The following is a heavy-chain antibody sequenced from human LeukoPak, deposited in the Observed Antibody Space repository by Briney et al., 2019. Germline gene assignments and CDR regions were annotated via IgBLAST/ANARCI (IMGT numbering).Heavy chain of an antibody. Sequence: PSETLSLTCTVSGGSISSYYWSWIRQPPGKGLEWIGYIYYSGSTNYNPPLKSRVTISVDTSKNQFSLKLSSVTAADTAVYYCARYLNQYCSSTSCYRGGNYYYYMDVWGKGTTVTVSS. CDR2: IYYSGST. CDR1: GGSISSYY. V-gene: IGHV4-59*01. J-gene: IGHJ6*03. D-gene: IGHD2-2*02. CDR3: ARYLNQYCSSTSCYRGGNYYYYMDV.